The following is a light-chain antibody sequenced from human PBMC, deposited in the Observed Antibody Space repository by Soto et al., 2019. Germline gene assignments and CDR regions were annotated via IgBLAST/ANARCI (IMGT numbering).Light chain of an antibody. J-gene: IGKJ3*01. CDR2: WAS. V-gene: IGKV4-1*01. CDR1: QSVLHRSTNRNC. Sequence: DTVMTQSPDSLAVSLGERATINCKSSQSVLHRSTNRNCLAWYQQKPGQPPKLLINWASIRESGVPDRFSGSGSGTDFTLTISSLQAEDVAVYYCQQDLHAPFTVGPGTNVDIK. CDR3: QQDLHAPFT.